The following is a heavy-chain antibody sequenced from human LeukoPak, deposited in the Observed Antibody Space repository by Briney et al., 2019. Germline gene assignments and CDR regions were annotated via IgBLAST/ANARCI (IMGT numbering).Heavy chain of an antibody. Sequence: GGSLRLSCAASGFTFSSYAMHWVRQAPGKGLEWVAVISYDGSNKYYADSVKGRFTISRDNSKNTLYLQMNSLRAEDTAVYYCARGRDYFDYWGQGTLVTVSS. CDR2: ISYDGSNK. CDR1: GFTFSSYA. J-gene: IGHJ4*02. V-gene: IGHV3-30-3*01. CDR3: ARGRDYFDY. D-gene: IGHD3-10*01.